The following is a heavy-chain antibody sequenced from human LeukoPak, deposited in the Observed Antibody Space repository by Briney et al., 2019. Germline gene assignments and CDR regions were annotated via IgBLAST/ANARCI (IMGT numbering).Heavy chain of an antibody. CDR1: GYTFTGYY. CDR3: ARQRGGQYEDGFDM. V-gene: IGHV1-2*02. D-gene: IGHD2-8*01. CDR2: INPNSGGT. Sequence: ASVKVSCKASGYTFTGYYMHWVRQAPGQGLEWMGWINPNSGGTNYAQKFQGRVIMTRDTSTSTIYMEMSSLRSEDTAVYYCARQRGGQYEDGFDMWGQGTMVTVSS. J-gene: IGHJ3*02.